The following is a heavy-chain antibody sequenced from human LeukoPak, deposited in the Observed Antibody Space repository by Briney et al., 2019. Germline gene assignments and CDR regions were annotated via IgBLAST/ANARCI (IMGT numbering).Heavy chain of an antibody. Sequence: PGGSLRLSCAASGFTFSTCNINWVRQAPGKGLEWVSSISPSSSYIYYADSVKGQFTISRDNAKNSLYLQMNSLRDEDTAVYYCARRGYGSSGYTNWFDPWGQGTLVTVSS. V-gene: IGHV3-21*01. CDR1: GFTFSTCN. J-gene: IGHJ5*02. D-gene: IGHD3-22*01. CDR2: ISPSSSYI. CDR3: ARRGYGSSGYTNWFDP.